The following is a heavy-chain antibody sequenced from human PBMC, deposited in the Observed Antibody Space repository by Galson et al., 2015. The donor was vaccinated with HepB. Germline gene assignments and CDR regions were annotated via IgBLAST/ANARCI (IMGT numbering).Heavy chain of an antibody. J-gene: IGHJ6*03. CDR3: ARGRGAYCGGDRCRGYYYYMDV. CDR1: GGSFSGYY. Sequence: ETLSLTCAVYGGSFSGYYWSWIRQPPGKGLEWIGEINHSGSTNYNPSLKSRVTISVDTSKNQFSLKLSSVTAADTAVYYCARGRGAYCGGDRCRGYYYYMDVWGKGTTVTVSS. D-gene: IGHD2-21*01. CDR2: INHSGST. V-gene: IGHV4-34*01.